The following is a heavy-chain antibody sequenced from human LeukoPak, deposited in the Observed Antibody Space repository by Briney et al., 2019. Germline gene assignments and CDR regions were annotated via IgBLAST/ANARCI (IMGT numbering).Heavy chain of an antibody. CDR3: ARANYYDKRSADY. D-gene: IGHD3-22*01. CDR1: GGSISSSSYY. J-gene: IGHJ4*02. CDR2: IYYSGST. V-gene: IGHV4-31*03. Sequence: PSETLSLTCTVSGGSISSSSYYWGWIRQPPGKGLEWIGYIYYSGSTYYNPSLKSRVTISVDTSKNQFSLKLSSVTAADTAVYYCARANYYDKRSADYWGQGTLVTVSS.